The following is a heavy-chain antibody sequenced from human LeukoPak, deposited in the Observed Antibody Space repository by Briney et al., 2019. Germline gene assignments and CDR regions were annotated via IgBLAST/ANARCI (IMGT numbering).Heavy chain of an antibody. CDR3: ASWLEN. Sequence: ASVKVSCKAYGYTFTNYDVNWVRQAPGQGCGWMGWMNPNSGNTGYAQKFQGRVTMTRDTSISTAYMELSSLRSDDRAVYYCASWLENWGQGTLVTVSS. J-gene: IGHJ4*02. D-gene: IGHD5-12*01. CDR1: GYTFTNYD. CDR2: MNPNSGNT. V-gene: IGHV1-8*01.